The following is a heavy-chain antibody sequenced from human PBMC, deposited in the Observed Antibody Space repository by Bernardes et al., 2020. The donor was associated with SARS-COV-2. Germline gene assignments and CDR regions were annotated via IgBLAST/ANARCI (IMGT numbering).Heavy chain of an antibody. J-gene: IGHJ5*02. CDR3: ARGRGGYYDTIGSLGRWLDP. CDR2: IGTAGET. Sequence: GGSLRLSCAASGFTFSNYVIHWVRQVTGKGLEWVSSIGTAGETFYPGSVKGRFIISRDDAKKSVYLQMDSLRAGDTAVYYCARGRGGYYDTIGSLGRWLDPWGQGTLVTVSS. D-gene: IGHD3-22*01. V-gene: IGHV3-13*01. CDR1: GFTFSNYV.